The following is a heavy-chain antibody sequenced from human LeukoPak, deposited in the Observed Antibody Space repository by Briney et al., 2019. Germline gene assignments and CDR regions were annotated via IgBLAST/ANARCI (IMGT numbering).Heavy chain of an antibody. J-gene: IGHJ4*02. Sequence: ASVKVSCTASGYTFTNNYLHWVQQAPGQGLEWMGMIYPRDGSTSYAQNFQGRVTVTRDTSTTTVHMELRGLRSEDTAVYYCARDQEGFDYWGQGTVVTVSS. CDR1: GYTFTNNY. CDR2: IYPRDGST. V-gene: IGHV1-46*01. CDR3: ARDQEGFDY.